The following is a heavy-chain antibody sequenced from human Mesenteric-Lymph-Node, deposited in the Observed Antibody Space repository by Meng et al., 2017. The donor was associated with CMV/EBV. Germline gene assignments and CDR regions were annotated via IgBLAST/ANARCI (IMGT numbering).Heavy chain of an antibody. D-gene: IGHD3-3*01. CDR1: GFTFGDYA. CDR2: IRSNVHGGTP. CDR3: ARVLPHFTIFGVVIIPKEDYYYYGMDV. V-gene: IGHV3-49*04. J-gene: IGHJ6*02. Sequence: GESLKISCAASGFTFGDYAMNWVRQAPGKGLEWLGFIRSNVHGGTPQHAASVTGRFIFSRDDSKSIAYLQMNSLRAEDTAVYYCARVLPHFTIFGVVIIPKEDYYYYGMDVWGQGTTVTVSS.